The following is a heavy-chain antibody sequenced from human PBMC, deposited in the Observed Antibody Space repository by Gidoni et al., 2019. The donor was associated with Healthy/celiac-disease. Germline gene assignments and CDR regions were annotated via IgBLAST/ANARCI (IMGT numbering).Heavy chain of an antibody. Sequence: EVQLVASGGVVVQPGGSLSLSCAASGFTFDDYSMHWVRQAPGKGLEWVSLISWDGGSTYYADSVKGRFTISRDNSKNALYLQMNSLRAEDTALYYCAKARWTTGYYFDYWGQGTLVTVSS. D-gene: IGHD4-17*01. J-gene: IGHJ4*02. CDR2: ISWDGGST. CDR3: AKARWTTGYYFDY. V-gene: IGHV3-43D*03. CDR1: GFTFDDYS.